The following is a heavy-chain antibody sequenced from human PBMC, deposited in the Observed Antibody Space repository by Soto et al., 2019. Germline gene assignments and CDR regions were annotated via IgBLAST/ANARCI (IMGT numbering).Heavy chain of an antibody. D-gene: IGHD3-3*01. CDR2: IIPILGIA. V-gene: IGHV1-69*02. J-gene: IGHJ4*02. CDR3: AGGGRHYDFWSGHIN. Sequence: QVQLVQSGAEVKKPGSSVKVSCKASGGTFSSYTISWVRQAPGQGLEWMGRIIPILGIANYAQKYQGRVKSTAGKSTSTAYMELCSLRCEDTAVYYCAGGGRHYDFWSGHINWGQGTLVTVSS. CDR1: GGTFSSYT.